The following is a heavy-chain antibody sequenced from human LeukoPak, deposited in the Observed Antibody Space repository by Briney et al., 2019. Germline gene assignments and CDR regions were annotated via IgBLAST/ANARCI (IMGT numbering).Heavy chain of an antibody. D-gene: IGHD6-13*01. Sequence: ASVKVSCKASGYTFTSYGISWVRQAPGQGLEWMGWISAYNGNTNYAQKLQGRVTMTTDTSTSTAYMELRSLRSDDTAVYYCARDQLYSSSWTERNNWFDPWGQGTLVTVSS. CDR2: ISAYNGNT. V-gene: IGHV1-18*01. CDR3: ARDQLYSSSWTERNNWFDP. J-gene: IGHJ5*02. CDR1: GYTFTSYG.